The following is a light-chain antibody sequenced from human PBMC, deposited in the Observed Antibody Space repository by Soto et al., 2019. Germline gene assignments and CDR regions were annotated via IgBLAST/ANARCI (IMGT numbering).Light chain of an antibody. CDR3: QQYNNWPPWT. J-gene: IGKJ1*01. CDR1: QTIHTN. V-gene: IGKV3-15*01. CDR2: GAS. Sequence: ETVMTQSPATLSVSPGDRVTLSCMASQTIHTNLAWFQQKPGQAPKLLIYGASTRDTGVPARFTGSGSGTEFTLTISSLQSEDFAVYFCQQYNNWPPWTFGQGTKVEI.